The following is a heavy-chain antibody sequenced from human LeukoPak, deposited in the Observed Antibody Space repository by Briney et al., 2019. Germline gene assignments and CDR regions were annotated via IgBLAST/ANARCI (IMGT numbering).Heavy chain of an antibody. J-gene: IGHJ4*02. CDR2: IYYSGST. D-gene: IGHD3-22*01. CDR3: ARIPYYYDSSQYYFDY. Sequence: SETLSLTCTVSGGSISSGDYYWSWIRQHPGKGLEWIGYIYYSGSTYYNPSLKSRVTISVDTSKNQFSLKLSSVTAADTAVYYCARIPYYYDSSQYYFDYWGQGTLVTVSS. V-gene: IGHV4-31*03. CDR1: GGSISSGDYY.